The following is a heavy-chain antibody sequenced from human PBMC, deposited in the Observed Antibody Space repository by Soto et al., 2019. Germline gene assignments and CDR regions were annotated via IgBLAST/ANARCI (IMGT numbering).Heavy chain of an antibody. V-gene: IGHV3-23*01. Sequence: GGSLRLSCAASGFTFSNYAMTWVRQGPGKGLEWVSAISGSGGSAYYADSVKGRFTISRDNSKNTLYLQMNSLRAEDTAIYYCAKSPYYDILTGYYCDYWGQGTLVTVSS. CDR1: GFTFSNYA. CDR3: AKSPYYDILTGYYCDY. J-gene: IGHJ4*02. D-gene: IGHD3-9*01. CDR2: ISGSGGSA.